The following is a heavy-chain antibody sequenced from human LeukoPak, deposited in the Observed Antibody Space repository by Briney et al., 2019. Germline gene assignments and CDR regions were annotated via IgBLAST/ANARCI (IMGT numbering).Heavy chain of an antibody. Sequence: SQTLSLTCAISGDSVSSNSAAWNWIRQSPSRGLEWLGRTYYRSKWYNDYAVSVKSRITINPDTSKNQFSLQLNSLTPEDTAVYYCARVRYYYGSGSYTTFDYWAREPWSPSPQ. CDR3: ARVRYYYGSGSYTTFDY. V-gene: IGHV6-1*01. CDR1: GDSVSSNSAA. J-gene: IGHJ4*02. CDR2: TYYRSKWYN. D-gene: IGHD3-10*01.